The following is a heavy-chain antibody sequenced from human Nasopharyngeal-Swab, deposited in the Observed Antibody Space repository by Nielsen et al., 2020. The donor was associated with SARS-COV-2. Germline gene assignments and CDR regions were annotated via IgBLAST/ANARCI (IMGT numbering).Heavy chain of an antibody. Sequence: WIRQPPGKGLEWIGEINHSGSTNYNPSLKSRVTISVDTSKNQFTLKLSSVTAADTAVYYCARRGDYIWGSYRKPIDYWGQGTLVTVS. J-gene: IGHJ4*02. CDR2: INHSGST. V-gene: IGHV4-34*01. CDR3: ARRGDYIWGSYRKPIDY. D-gene: IGHD3-16*02.